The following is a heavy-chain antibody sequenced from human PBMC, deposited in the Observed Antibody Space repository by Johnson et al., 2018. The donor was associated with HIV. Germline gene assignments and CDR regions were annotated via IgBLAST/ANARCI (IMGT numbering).Heavy chain of an antibody. CDR2: IRYDGSNK. D-gene: IGHD3-22*01. Sequence: QMLLVESGGGVMQPGKSLRLSCSASRFTFSNYAMNWVRQAPGKGLEWVAFIRYDGSNKYYADSVKGRFTISRDNSKNTLYLQMNSLRAEDTAMYFCVRRFYDSSAFDIWGQGTMVTVSS. CDR3: VRRFYDSSAFDI. V-gene: IGHV3-30*02. CDR1: RFTFSNYA. J-gene: IGHJ3*02.